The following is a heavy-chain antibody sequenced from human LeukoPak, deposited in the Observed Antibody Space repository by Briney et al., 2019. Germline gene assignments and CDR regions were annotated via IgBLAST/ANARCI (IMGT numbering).Heavy chain of an antibody. CDR1: GFTFSSYG. V-gene: IGHV3-23*01. J-gene: IGHJ4*02. CDR3: ARDPTSDY. D-gene: IGHD3-16*01. Sequence: GGSLRLSCAASGFTFSSYGMSWVRQAPGKGLEWVSAISGSGGSTYYADSVKGRFTISRDNAKNSLYLQMNSLRAEDTAVYYCARDPTSDYWGQGTLVTVSS. CDR2: ISGSGGST.